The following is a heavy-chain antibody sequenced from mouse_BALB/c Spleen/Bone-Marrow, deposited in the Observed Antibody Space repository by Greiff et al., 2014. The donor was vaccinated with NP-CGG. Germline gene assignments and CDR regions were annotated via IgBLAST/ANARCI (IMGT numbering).Heavy chain of an antibody. CDR2: ISNGGGST. CDR1: GFTFSDYY. J-gene: IGHJ4*01. D-gene: IGHD2-3*01. V-gene: IGHV5-12*02. CDR3: ARRGWYYAMDY. Sequence: VQLKESGGGLVQPGGSQKLSCATSGFTFSDYYMYWVRQTPEKRLEWVAYISNGGGSTYYPDTVKGRFTISRDNAKNTLYLQMSRLKSEDTAMYYCARRGWYYAMDYWGQGTSVTVSS.